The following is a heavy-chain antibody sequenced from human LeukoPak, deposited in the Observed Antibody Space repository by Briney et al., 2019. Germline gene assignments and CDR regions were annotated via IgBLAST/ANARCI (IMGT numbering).Heavy chain of an antibody. CDR3: ARDGGSDSSGYHY. CDR1: GGSISSGDYY. Sequence: SETLSLTCTVSGGSISSGDYYWSWIRQPPGTGLEWIGYIYYSGSTYYNPSLKSRVTISVDTSKNQFSLKLSSVTAADTAVYYCARDGGSDSSGYHYWGQGTLVTVSS. J-gene: IGHJ4*02. CDR2: IYYSGST. D-gene: IGHD3-22*01. V-gene: IGHV4-30-4*08.